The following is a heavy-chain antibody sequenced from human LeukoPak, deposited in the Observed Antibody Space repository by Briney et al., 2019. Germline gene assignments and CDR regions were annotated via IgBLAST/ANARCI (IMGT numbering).Heavy chain of an antibody. CDR2: ISSGAAYI. D-gene: IGHD2-2*01. V-gene: IGHV3-21*04. J-gene: IGHJ4*02. Sequence: GGSLRLSCAASGFTFSSYTLNWVRQAPGKGLEWVASISSGAAYIKYADSVKGRFTISRDNTKNSLYLQMNSLRVKDTAVYYCAKDPGYQVVYCFDYWGQGTLVTVSS. CDR3: AKDPGYQVVYCFDY. CDR1: GFTFSSYT.